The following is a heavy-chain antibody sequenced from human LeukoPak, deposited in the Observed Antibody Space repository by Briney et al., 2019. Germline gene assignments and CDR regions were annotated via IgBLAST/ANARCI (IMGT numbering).Heavy chain of an antibody. J-gene: IGHJ4*02. CDR3: ARLPTVTFFDY. D-gene: IGHD4-17*01. CDR1: GFTFSSYSMN. CDR2: IYYSGST. V-gene: IGHV4-39*01. Sequence: GSLRLSCAASGFTFSSYSMNWVRQAPGKGLEWIGSIYYSGSTYHNPSLKSRVTISVDTSKNQFSLRLSSVTAADTAVYYCARLPTVTFFDYWGQGTLVTVSS.